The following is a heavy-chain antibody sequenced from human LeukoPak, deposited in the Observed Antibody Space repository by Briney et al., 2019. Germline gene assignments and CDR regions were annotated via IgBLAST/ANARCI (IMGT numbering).Heavy chain of an antibody. Sequence: SETLSLTCAVSGGSFSGYYWSWIRQPPGKGLEWIGEINHSGSTNYNPSLKRRVTISVDTSKNQFSLKLSSVTAADTAVYYCAREPAASLLFDYWGQGTLVTVSS. CDR3: AREPAASLLFDY. V-gene: IGHV4-34*01. J-gene: IGHJ4*02. CDR1: GGSFSGYY. CDR2: INHSGST. D-gene: IGHD2-2*01.